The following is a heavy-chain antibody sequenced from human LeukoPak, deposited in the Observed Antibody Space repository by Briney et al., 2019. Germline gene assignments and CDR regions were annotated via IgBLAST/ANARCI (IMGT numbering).Heavy chain of an antibody. CDR2: IYYSGST. V-gene: IGHV4-59*01. CDR3: ARAYYGSGSYYQDYYYYMDV. Sequence: SETLSLTCTVSGGSISSYYWSWIRQPPGKGLEWIGYIYYSGSTNYNPSLKSRVTISVDTSKNQFSLKLSSVTAADTAVYYCARAYYGSGSYYQDYYYYMDVWGKGTTVTISS. D-gene: IGHD3-10*01. CDR1: GGSISSYY. J-gene: IGHJ6*03.